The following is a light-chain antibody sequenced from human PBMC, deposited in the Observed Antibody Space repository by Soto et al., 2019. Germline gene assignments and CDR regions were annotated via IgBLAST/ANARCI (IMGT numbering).Light chain of an antibody. J-gene: IGKJ1*01. CDR1: QSISSW. CDR3: QNYNSYSEE. Sequence: DIQMTQSPSTLSSSVVDRVTITCRASQSISSWLAWYQQKPGKAPKLLIYKASSLESGVPSRFSGSGSGTEFTLTISSLQPDDFATYYCQNYNSYSEEFGQGTKVDIK. CDR2: KAS. V-gene: IGKV1-5*03.